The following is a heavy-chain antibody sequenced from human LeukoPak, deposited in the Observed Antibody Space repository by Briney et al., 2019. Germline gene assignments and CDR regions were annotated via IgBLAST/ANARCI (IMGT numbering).Heavy chain of an antibody. CDR3: ARTSGAGTDY. Sequence: SGPALVKPTQTLTLTFTFSGFSLSTSGMCVSWIRQPPGKAPEWLALIDRDDDKYYNTSLKTSITTYQENCKHKVVLTITNMDAVDTPRYCCARTSGAGTDYWGQGTLVTVSS. CDR2: IDRDDDK. J-gene: IGHJ4*02. D-gene: IGHD6-19*01. V-gene: IGHV2-70*01. CDR1: GFSLSTSGMC.